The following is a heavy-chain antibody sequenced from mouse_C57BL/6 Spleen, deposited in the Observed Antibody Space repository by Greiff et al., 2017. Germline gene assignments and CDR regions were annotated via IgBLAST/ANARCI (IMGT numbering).Heavy chain of an antibody. V-gene: IGHV1-64*01. Sequence: QVQLQQPGAELVKPGASVKLSCKASGYTFTSYWMHWVKQRPGQGLGWIGMIHPNSGSTNYNEKFKSKATLTVDKSSSTAYMQLSSLTSEDSAVYYCARIHDYDGGFAYWGQGTLVTVSA. CDR1: GYTFTSYW. CDR3: ARIHDYDGGFAY. J-gene: IGHJ3*01. D-gene: IGHD2-4*01. CDR2: IHPNSGST.